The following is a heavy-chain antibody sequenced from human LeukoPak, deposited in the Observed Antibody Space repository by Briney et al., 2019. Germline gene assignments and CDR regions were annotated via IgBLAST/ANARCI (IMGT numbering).Heavy chain of an antibody. CDR3: SSGTGKSDFDY. Sequence: GGSVRLSCAGSGFTFNNAWMSWVRQAPGKGLEWVGRIISKTDGGAIHYAAPVKGRFTISRDDSKNTLYLQMSSLKTEDTAVYYCSSGTGKSDFDYWGQEPMDTVSS. D-gene: IGHD1-1*01. CDR1: GFTFNNAW. V-gene: IGHV3-15*01. J-gene: IGHJ4*02. CDR2: IISKTDGGAI.